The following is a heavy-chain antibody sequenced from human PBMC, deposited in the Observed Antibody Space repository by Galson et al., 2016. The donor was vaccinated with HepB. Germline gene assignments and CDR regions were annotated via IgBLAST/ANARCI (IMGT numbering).Heavy chain of an antibody. CDR3: ARDRISYNGDADY. CDR1: DYSISSGYY. CDR2: ISHSGST. V-gene: IGHV4-38-2*02. Sequence: SETLSLTCAVSDYSISSGYYWGWIRQPPGKGLEWIGTISHSGSTYYNPSLKSRVTISMDTSKNQFSLKPSSVTAADTAVYYCARDRISYNGDADYWGQGTLVTVSS. J-gene: IGHJ4*02. D-gene: IGHD1-1*01.